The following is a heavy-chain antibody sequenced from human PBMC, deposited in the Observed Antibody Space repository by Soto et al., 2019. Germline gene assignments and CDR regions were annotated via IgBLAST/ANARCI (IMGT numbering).Heavy chain of an antibody. J-gene: IGHJ6*02. CDR1: GYTFTSYG. CDR2: ISAYNGNT. Sequence: QVQLVQSGAEVKKPGASVKVSCKASGYTFTSYGISWVRQAPGQGLEWMGWISAYNGNTNYAQKLQGRVTMTTDTSTSIAYRELRSLRSDDTAVYYCTAAIIKGVDYYGMDVWGQGTTVTVSS. V-gene: IGHV1-18*01. CDR3: TAAIIKGVDYYGMDV. D-gene: IGHD2-2*01.